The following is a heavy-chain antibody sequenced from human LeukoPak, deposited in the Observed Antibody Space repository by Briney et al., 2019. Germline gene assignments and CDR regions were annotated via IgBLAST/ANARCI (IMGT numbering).Heavy chain of an antibody. V-gene: IGHV3-48*01. CDR3: AKDIVPYCSSTSCFQGAFDI. J-gene: IGHJ3*02. CDR2: ISSSTNTI. Sequence: HSGGSLRLSCEVSGFPFTLYNMNWVRQAPGKGLEWLSYISSSTNTIYYADSVKGQFTISRDNSKNTLYLQMNSLRAEDTAVYYCAKDIVPYCSSTSCFQGAFDIWGQGTMVTVSS. CDR1: GFPFTLYN. D-gene: IGHD2-2*01.